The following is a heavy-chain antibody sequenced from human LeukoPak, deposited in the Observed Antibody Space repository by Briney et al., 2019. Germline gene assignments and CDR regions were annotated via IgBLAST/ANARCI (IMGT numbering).Heavy chain of an antibody. CDR2: LRYGGNT. D-gene: IGHD2-2*01. V-gene: IGHV4-59*01. Sequence: SETLSLTCTVSGDSITSNYWSWIRQPPGEGLEWIGYLRYGGNTNHNSSLKSRITISLDTSKNQFSLRLSSVTAADTAIYYCARESSTYQTNLFDYWGQGTLVTVSS. J-gene: IGHJ4*02. CDR3: ARESSTYQTNLFDY. CDR1: GDSITSNY.